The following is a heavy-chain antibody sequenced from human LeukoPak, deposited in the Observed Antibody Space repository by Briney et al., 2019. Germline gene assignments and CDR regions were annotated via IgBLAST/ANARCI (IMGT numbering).Heavy chain of an antibody. CDR2: IYSDGTI. V-gene: IGHV3-66*01. D-gene: IGHD3-3*01. CDR3: AKVRYDFWSAPGYYFDY. J-gene: IGHJ4*02. CDR1: GFTVSGNY. Sequence: GGSLRLSCAASGFTVSGNYMTWVRQGPGKGLEWVSVIYSDGTIKYADSVKGRFTISRDNSKNTLYLQMNSLRAEDTAVYYCAKVRYDFWSAPGYYFDYWGQGTLVTVSS.